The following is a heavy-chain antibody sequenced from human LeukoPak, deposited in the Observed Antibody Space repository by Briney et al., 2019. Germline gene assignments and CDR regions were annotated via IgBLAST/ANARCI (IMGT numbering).Heavy chain of an antibody. CDR1: GGSIISSNHY. Sequence: SETLSLTCTVSGGSIISSNHYWGWTRQPPGKGLEWFGSISYSGCTAYNPSLRSRVTISVDTSKNQFSLKVNSVTAADTAVYYCAREVEYYDSSGYRPHAFDIWGQGTLVTVSS. CDR3: AREVEYYDSSGYRPHAFDI. CDR2: ISYSGCT. V-gene: IGHV4-39*02. J-gene: IGHJ3*02. D-gene: IGHD3-22*01.